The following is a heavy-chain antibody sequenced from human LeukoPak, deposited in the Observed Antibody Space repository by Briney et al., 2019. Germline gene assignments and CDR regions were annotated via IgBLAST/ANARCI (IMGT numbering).Heavy chain of an antibody. CDR2: INSDGGST. V-gene: IGHV3-74*01. J-gene: IGHJ4*02. CDR1: GFTFSSYW. D-gene: IGHD6-13*01. Sequence: PGGSLRLSCTASGFTFSSYWMHWVRQAPGKGLVWVSRINSDGGSTSYADSVKGRFTISRDNSKNTLYLQMNSLRAEDTAVYYCAKDSREYSSSWIFDYWGQGTLVTVSS. CDR3: AKDSREYSSSWIFDY.